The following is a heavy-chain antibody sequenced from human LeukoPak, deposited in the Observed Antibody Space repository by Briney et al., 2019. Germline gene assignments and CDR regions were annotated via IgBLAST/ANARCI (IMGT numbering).Heavy chain of an antibody. CDR1: GFTFSSYA. CDR2: ISYDGSNK. Sequence: GGSLRLSCAASGFTFSSYAMHWVRQAPGKGLEWVAVISYDGSNKYYADSVKGRFTISRDNSKNTLYLQMNSLRAEDTAVYYCAKDRVFELWFEEASPYYFDYWGQGTLVTVSS. J-gene: IGHJ4*02. V-gene: IGHV3-30*04. CDR3: AKDRVFELWFEEASPYYFDY. D-gene: IGHD3-10*01.